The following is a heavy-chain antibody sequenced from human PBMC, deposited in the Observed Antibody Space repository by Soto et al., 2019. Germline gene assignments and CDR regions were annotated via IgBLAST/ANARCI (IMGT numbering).Heavy chain of an antibody. V-gene: IGHV3-23*01. CDR3: ANTLLYGSGSHYDY. CDR1: GFTFSSYA. CDR2: ISGSGGST. J-gene: IGHJ4*02. D-gene: IGHD3-10*01. Sequence: EVQLLESGGGLVQPGGSLRLSCAASGFTFSSYAMSWVRQAPGKGLEWVSAISGSGGSTYYADSVKGRFTISRDNSKNTLYLQMNSLRAEDMAVYYCANTLLYGSGSHYDYWGQGTLVTVSS.